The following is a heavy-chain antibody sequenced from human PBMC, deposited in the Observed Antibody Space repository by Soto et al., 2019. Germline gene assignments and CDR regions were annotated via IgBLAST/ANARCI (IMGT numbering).Heavy chain of an antibody. Sequence: QVNLQESGPGLVRPSDTLSLTCVVSGSSVTDSDWWVWIRQPPGKGLEWVGSIFHTGATYSNPSLKNRVSFSVDKSKHHFSLRLTSATALDTAVYFCARRFLEWGDAFDVWGQGALVTVSS. V-gene: IGHV4-28*01. J-gene: IGHJ3*01. CDR1: GSSVTDSDW. D-gene: IGHD3-3*01. CDR3: ARRFLEWGDAFDV. CDR2: IFHTGAT.